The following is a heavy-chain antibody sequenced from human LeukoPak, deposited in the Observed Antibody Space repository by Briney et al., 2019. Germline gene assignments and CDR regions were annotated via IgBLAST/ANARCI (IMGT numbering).Heavy chain of an antibody. J-gene: IGHJ3*02. Sequence: GGSLRPSCAASGFTFSSYGMHWVRQAPGKGLEWVAVIWYDGSNKYYADSVKGRFTISRDSAKNSLYLQMNNLRVEDTAVYYCARDFKIVMVYGTLAFDIWGQGTTVTVSS. D-gene: IGHD2-8*01. CDR3: ARDFKIVMVYGTLAFDI. CDR1: GFTFSSYG. CDR2: IWYDGSNK. V-gene: IGHV3-33*01.